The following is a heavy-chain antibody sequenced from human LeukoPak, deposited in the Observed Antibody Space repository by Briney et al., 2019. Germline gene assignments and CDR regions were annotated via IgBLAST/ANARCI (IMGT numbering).Heavy chain of an antibody. J-gene: IGHJ3*02. CDR2: INHSGST. D-gene: IGHD1-26*01. V-gene: IGHV4-34*01. Sequence: PETLSLTCAVYGGSFSGYYWSWIRRPPGKGLEWIGEINHSGSTNYNPSLKSRVTISVDTSKNQFSLKLSSVTAADAAVYYCAREGARWEPSFSAFDIWGQGTMVTVSS. CDR3: AREGARWEPSFSAFDI. CDR1: GGSFSGYY.